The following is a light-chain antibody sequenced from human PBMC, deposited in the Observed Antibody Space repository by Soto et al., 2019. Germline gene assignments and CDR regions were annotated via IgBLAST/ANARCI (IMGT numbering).Light chain of an antibody. CDR1: QTVISSY. J-gene: IGKJ3*01. Sequence: ESVLTQSPGTLSLSPGERASISCRASQTVISSYLAWYQHKPAQAPRLLIYGASSRATGIPDRFSGSGSGTDFTLTISRLEPEDFAVYYCQQNGNSLFTFGPGTKVDIK. V-gene: IGKV3-20*01. CDR3: QQNGNSLFT. CDR2: GAS.